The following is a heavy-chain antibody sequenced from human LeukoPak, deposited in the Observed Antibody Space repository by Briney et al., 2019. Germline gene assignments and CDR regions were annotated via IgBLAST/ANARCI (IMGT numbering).Heavy chain of an antibody. CDR1: GITFSYAW. Sequence: GSLRLSCTDSGITFSYAWMSWVRQAPGKGLEWIGEVYHSGSTTYNSSLKSRLTMSIDKSKNHFSLNLSSVTAADTAVYYCARRYYGSGTNYFDYWGQGTLVTVSS. CDR3: ARRYYGSGTNYFDY. J-gene: IGHJ4*02. D-gene: IGHD3-10*01. V-gene: IGHV4-4*02. CDR2: VYHSGST.